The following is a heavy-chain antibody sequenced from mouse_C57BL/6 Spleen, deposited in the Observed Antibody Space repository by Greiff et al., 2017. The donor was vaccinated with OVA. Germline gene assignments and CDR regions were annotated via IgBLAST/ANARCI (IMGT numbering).Heavy chain of an antibody. D-gene: IGHD1-1*01. J-gene: IGHJ3*01. CDR2: IDPSDSYT. Sequence: QVQLKQPGAELVKPGASVKLSCKASGYTFTSYWMQWVKQRPGQGLEWIGEIDPSDSYTNYNQKFKGKATLTVDTSSSTAYMQLSSLTSEDSAVYYCALITTVVARAYWGQGTLVTVSA. CDR1: GYTFTSYW. V-gene: IGHV1-50*01. CDR3: ALITTVVARAY.